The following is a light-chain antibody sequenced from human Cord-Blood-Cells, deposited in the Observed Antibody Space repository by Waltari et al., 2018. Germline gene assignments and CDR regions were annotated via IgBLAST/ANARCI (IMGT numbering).Light chain of an antibody. V-gene: IGKV4-1*01. CDR2: WAS. CDR3: QQYYSTPRT. J-gene: IGKJ1*01. CDR1: PSVLYSSNNKNY. Sequence: DIVMTQSPESLAVSLGERATINCTSSPSVLYSSNNKNYLAWYQQKPGQPPKLLIYWASTRESGVPDRFSGSGSGTDFTLTISSLQAEDVAVYYCQQYYSTPRTFGQGTKVEIK.